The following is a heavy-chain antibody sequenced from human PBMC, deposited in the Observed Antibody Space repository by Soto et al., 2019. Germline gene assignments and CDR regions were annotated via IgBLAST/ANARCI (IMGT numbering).Heavy chain of an antibody. V-gene: IGHV3-23*01. Sequence: EVQVLESGGGLVQPGGSLRLSCVGSGFTFSSHVMTWVRQAPGKGLEWVSSINANGGSTYYAESVMGRFTISRDNSRNTLSLQMRSLRAEDTAVYYGAKGLDNTYWEGSWGQGTLVTVSS. CDR3: AKGLDNTYWEGS. CDR1: GFTFSSHV. D-gene: IGHD2-8*02. J-gene: IGHJ5*02. CDR2: INANGGST.